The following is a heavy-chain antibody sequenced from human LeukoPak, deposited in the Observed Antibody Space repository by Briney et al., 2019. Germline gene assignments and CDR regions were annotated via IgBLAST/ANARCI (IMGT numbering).Heavy chain of an antibody. D-gene: IGHD3-10*01. CDR2: ISWNSGSI. V-gene: IGHV3-9*01. CDR3: AKAIQGRTWYYYYAMDV. CDR1: GFTFDDYA. J-gene: IGHJ6*02. Sequence: GGSLRLSCAASGFTFDDYAMHWVRQAPGKGLEWVSGISWNSGSIGYADSVKGRFTISRDNAKNSLYLQMNGLRAEDTALYYCAKAIQGRTWYYYYAMDVWGQGTTVTVSS.